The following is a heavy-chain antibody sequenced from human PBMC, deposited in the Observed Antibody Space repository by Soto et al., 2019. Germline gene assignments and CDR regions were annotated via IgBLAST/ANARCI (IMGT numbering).Heavy chain of an antibody. CDR2: ISGSGGST. CDR1: GFTFSSYA. J-gene: IGHJ4*02. Sequence: PGGSLRLSCAASGFTFSSYAMSWVRQAPGKGLEWVSAISGSGGSTYYADSMKGRFTISRDNSKNTLYLQMNSLRAEDTAVYYCAKVGGVWTTVTPFDYWGQGTLVTVSS. CDR3: AKVGGVWTTVTPFDY. V-gene: IGHV3-23*01. D-gene: IGHD4-4*01.